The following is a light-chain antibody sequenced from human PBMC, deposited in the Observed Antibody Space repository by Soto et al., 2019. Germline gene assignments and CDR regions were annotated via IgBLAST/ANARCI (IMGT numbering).Light chain of an antibody. CDR3: QQYGTSPLT. Sequence: ETVLTQSPGTLSLSPGERATLSCRASQSVKNDYLAWYQQRPGLAPRLLIFGASGRATGIPDRFSGSGSGTDFTLTISRLEPEDFAIYYCQQYGTSPLTFGGGTKVDNK. CDR1: QSVKNDY. CDR2: GAS. V-gene: IGKV3-20*01. J-gene: IGKJ4*01.